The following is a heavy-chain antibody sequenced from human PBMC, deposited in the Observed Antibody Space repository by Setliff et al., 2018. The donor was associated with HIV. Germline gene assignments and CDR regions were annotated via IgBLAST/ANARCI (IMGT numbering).Heavy chain of an antibody. D-gene: IGHD6-13*01. J-gene: IGHJ4*02. CDR1: GGTFSSYA. Sequence: EASVKVSCKASGGTFSSYAISWVRQAPGQGLEWMGGIIPIFGTANYAQKFQGRVTITTDESTSTAYMELSSLRSEDTAMYYCAREGGGIHNIGYYFDYWGQGTLVTVSS. CDR3: AREGGGIHNIGYYFDY. CDR2: IIPIFGTA. V-gene: IGHV1-69*05.